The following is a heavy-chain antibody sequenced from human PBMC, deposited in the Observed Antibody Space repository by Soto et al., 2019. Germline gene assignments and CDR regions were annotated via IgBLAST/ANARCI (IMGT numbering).Heavy chain of an antibody. V-gene: IGHV4-59*01. CDR3: ARGGSSSDFDWYFAL. Sequence: SETLSLTCTVSGGSISSYYWSWIRQPPGKGMEWIGYIYDSGSTNYNPSLKSRLTISVDTSKNQFSLKLSSVTAADTAVYYCARGGSSSDFDWYFALWGRGSLVTVSS. CDR1: GGSISSYY. D-gene: IGHD6-13*01. CDR2: IYDSGST. J-gene: IGHJ2*01.